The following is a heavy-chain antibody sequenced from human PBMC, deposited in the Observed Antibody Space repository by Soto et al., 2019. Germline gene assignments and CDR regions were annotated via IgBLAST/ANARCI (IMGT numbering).Heavy chain of an antibody. V-gene: IGHV1-2*02. CDR3: AREDFWIGHPRNSIDY. D-gene: IGHD3-3*01. Sequence: ASVKVSCKASGYTFTGYYMHWVRQAPGQGLEWMGWLNPNSGGTNYAQKFQGRVTMTRDTSSSTAYMELSRLRSDDTAVYYCAREDFWIGHPRNSIDYRDQGTLGTVFS. CDR2: LNPNSGGT. CDR1: GYTFTGYY. J-gene: IGHJ4*02.